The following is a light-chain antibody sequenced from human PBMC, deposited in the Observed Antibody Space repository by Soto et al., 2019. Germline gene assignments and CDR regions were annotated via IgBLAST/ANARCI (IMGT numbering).Light chain of an antibody. CDR1: QSISNF. CDR2: GAS. J-gene: IGKJ4*01. CDR3: QQANSFPLT. Sequence: DIQMTQSPSSLSASVGDRVTITCRASQSISNFLTWYQQKPGKAPNLLIYGASSLQSGVPSRFSGSGSGTDFTLTISSLQPEDFATYSCQQANSFPLTFGGGTKVEIK. V-gene: IGKV1-12*01.